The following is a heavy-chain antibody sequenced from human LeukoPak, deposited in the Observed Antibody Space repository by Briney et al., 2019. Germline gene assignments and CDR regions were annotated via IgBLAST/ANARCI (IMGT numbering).Heavy chain of an antibody. CDR2: MKQDGREK. D-gene: IGHD3-22*01. V-gene: IGHV3-7*01. Sequence: PGGSLRLSCVASRFIFSNYWMSWVRQVPGKGLEWVANMKQDGREKYLVDSVKGRFTISRDNAKNSVYLQMNSLRAEDTAVYYCARVRYDSSGYYSIYDYWGQGTLVTVSS. J-gene: IGHJ4*02. CDR3: ARVRYDSSGYYSIYDY. CDR1: RFIFSNYW.